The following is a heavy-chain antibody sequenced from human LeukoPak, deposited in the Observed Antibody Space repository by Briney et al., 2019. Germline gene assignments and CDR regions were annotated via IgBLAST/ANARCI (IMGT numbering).Heavy chain of an antibody. J-gene: IGHJ4*02. Sequence: PSETLSLTCTVSGGSISSSSYYWGWIRQPPGKGLEWIGSIYYSGSTYYNPSLKSRVTISVDTSKNQFSLKLSSVTAADTAVYYCARDGYNSVFDYWGQGTLVTVSS. V-gene: IGHV4-39*07. CDR1: GGSISSSSYY. D-gene: IGHD5-24*01. CDR2: IYYSGST. CDR3: ARDGYNSVFDY.